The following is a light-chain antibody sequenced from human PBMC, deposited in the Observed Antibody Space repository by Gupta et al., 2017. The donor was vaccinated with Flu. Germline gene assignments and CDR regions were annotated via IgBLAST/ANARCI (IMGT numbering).Light chain of an antibody. CDR3: SSYTSTNTFYV. CDR2: DVS. V-gene: IGLV2-14*01. J-gene: IGLJ1*01. CDR1: SSDVGRSNS. Sequence: QSALTQPASVSGSPGQSINISCTGTSSDVGRSNSVSWYRQHPGKAPNLIIYDVSSRPSGVSSRFSGSKSGNTASLTISGLQAEDETDYYCSSYTSTNTFYVFGTGTKVTGL.